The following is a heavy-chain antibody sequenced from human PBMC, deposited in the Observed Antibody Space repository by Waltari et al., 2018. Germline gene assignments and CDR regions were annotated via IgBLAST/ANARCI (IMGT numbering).Heavy chain of an antibody. Sequence: QVQLVQSGAEVKTPGSSVNVSCTASGGTFSSYTISCVRQAPGQGLGWMGRIIPILGIANYAQKFQGRVTITADKSTSTAYMELSSLRSEDTAVYYCARDGGYCSGGSCSQVGYWGQGTLVTVSS. CDR3: ARDGGYCSGGSCSQVGY. V-gene: IGHV1-69*08. CDR2: IIPILGIA. J-gene: IGHJ4*02. D-gene: IGHD2-15*01. CDR1: GGTFSSYT.